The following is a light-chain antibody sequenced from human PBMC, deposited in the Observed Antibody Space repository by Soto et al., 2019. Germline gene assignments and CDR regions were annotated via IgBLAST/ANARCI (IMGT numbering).Light chain of an antibody. CDR2: GAS. CDR1: QSVSSSY. Sequence: EIVLTQSPGTLSLSPGERATLSCRASQSVSSSYLAWYQHKPGQAPRLLIYGASSRATAIPDRFSGSGSGTAFTLTISRLEPEDFAVYYCQQYGSSPHTFGQGTKLEIK. V-gene: IGKV3-20*01. J-gene: IGKJ2*01. CDR3: QQYGSSPHT.